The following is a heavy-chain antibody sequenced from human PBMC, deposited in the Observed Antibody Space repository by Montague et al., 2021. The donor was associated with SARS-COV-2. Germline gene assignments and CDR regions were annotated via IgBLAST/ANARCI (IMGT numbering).Heavy chain of an antibody. D-gene: IGHD6-19*01. CDR3: AKDTATIRIAVALMDV. Sequence: SLSLSCAASGFIFSNYAMTWVRQAPGKGLEWVSTMSGSGVRRDYADSVKGRFTTSRDSSKNTLYLQMNSLRVEDTAVYYCAKDTATIRIAVALMDVWGQGTTVIVSS. CDR1: GFIFSNYA. J-gene: IGHJ6*02. CDR2: MSGSGVRR. V-gene: IGHV3-23*01.